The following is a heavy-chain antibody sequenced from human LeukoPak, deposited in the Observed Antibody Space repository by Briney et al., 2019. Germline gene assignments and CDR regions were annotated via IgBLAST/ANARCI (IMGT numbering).Heavy chain of an antibody. V-gene: IGHV4-61*02. CDR1: GGSISSGSYY. Sequence: PSQTLSLTCTVSGGSISSGSYYWSWIRQPAGKGLEWIGRIYTSGSTNYNPSPKSRVTISVDTSKNQFSLKLSSVTAADTAEYYCARPGVGSGRYGAFDIWGQGTMVTVSS. J-gene: IGHJ3*02. CDR2: IYTSGST. CDR3: ARPGVGSGRYGAFDI. D-gene: IGHD5-18*01.